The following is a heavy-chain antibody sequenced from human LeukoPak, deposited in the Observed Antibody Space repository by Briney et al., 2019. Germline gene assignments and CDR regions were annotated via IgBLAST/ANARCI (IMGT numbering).Heavy chain of an antibody. Sequence: SETLSLTCGVSGYSISRGYYWAWIRQPPGKGLEWIGTIYHTGSTYYTPSLGSRVTISVDTSKNEFSLNLNSVTAADTAVYYCARAGWIITSGIDYWGEGALVTVSS. V-gene: IGHV4-38-2*01. CDR3: ARAGWIITSGIDY. J-gene: IGHJ4*02. D-gene: IGHD3-10*01. CDR2: IYHTGST. CDR1: GYSISRGYY.